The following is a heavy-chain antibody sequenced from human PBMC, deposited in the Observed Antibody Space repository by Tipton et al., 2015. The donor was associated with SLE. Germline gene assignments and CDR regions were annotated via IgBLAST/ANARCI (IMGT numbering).Heavy chain of an antibody. D-gene: IGHD3-3*02. CDR1: GFTVSNNY. Sequence: SLRLSCAASGFTVSNNYMSWIRQAPGKGLGWVSVIYSGGTTYYADSVKGRFTLSRDNSKNTLHLQMNSLRGEDTAVYYCARDPGIRNGMDVWGLGTTVTVSS. V-gene: IGHV3-66*02. J-gene: IGHJ6*02. CDR2: IYSGGTT. CDR3: ARDPGIRNGMDV.